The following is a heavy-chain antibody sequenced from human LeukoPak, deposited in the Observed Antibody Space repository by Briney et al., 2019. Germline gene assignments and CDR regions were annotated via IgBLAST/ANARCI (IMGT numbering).Heavy chain of an antibody. Sequence: PSETLSLTCTVSGGSISSYYWSWIRQPPGKRLEWIGYIYYSGSTNYNPSLKSRVTISVDTSKNQFSLKVSSVTAADTAVYYCASSLLVGATFDYWGQGTLVTVSS. J-gene: IGHJ4*02. CDR2: IYYSGST. V-gene: IGHV4-59*08. CDR1: GGSISSYY. D-gene: IGHD1-26*01. CDR3: ASSLLVGATFDY.